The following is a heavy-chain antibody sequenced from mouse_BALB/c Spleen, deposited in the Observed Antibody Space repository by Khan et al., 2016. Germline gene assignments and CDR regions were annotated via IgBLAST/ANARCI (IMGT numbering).Heavy chain of an antibody. V-gene: IGHV9-1*02. CDR2: INTYTGEP. J-gene: IGHJ2*01. CDR1: GYTFTNYG. D-gene: IGHD1-1*01. Sequence: QIQLVQSGPELKKPGETVKISCKASGYTFTNYGMNWVKQAPGKGLQWMGWINTYTGEPTYTADFKGRFAFSLETSASTAYLQINSRKNEDMATYFCARFRYANFWGQGTTLTVSS. CDR3: ARFRYANF.